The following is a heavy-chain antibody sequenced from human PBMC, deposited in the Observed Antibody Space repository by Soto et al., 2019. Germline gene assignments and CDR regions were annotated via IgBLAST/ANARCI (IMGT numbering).Heavy chain of an antibody. Sequence: SETLSLTCTVSGGSASSGDYFWSWIRRPPGKGLEWIGYVHYSGSTNSNPSLKSRATISVDTSKKQFSLKLRSVTAADTAVYYCARLQSLRGYGMDVCGQGTTVTVYS. CDR2: VHYSGST. CDR1: GGSASSGDYF. D-gene: IGHD6-19*01. CDR3: ARLQSLRGYGMDV. V-gene: IGHV4-61*08. J-gene: IGHJ6*02.